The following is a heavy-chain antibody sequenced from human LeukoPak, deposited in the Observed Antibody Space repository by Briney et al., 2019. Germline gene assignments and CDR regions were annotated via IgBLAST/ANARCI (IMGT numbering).Heavy chain of an antibody. CDR2: INPNSGDT. Sequence: VASVTVSFKASGYTFTDYYMHWVRQAPGQGFEWMGWINPNSGDTNYAQKFQGRVTMTRDTSISTAHMELSRLRSDDTAVYYCARANFLYCSSTTCLFDYWGQGTLVIVSS. CDR3: ARANFLYCSSTTCLFDY. D-gene: IGHD2-2*01. CDR1: GYTFTDYY. V-gene: IGHV1-2*02. J-gene: IGHJ4*02.